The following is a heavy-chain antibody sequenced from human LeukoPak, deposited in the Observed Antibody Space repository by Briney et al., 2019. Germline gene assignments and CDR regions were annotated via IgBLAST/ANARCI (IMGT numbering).Heavy chain of an antibody. CDR3: AKDKYSSSSWYADY. D-gene: IGHD6-13*01. CDR2: ISWNSGSI. V-gene: IGHV3-9*01. Sequence: GGSLRLTCAASGFTFSSYAMSWVRQAPGKGLEWVSGISWNSGSIGYADSVKGRFTISRDNAKNSLYLQMNSLRAEDTALYYCAKDKYSSSSWYADYWGQGTLVTVSS. J-gene: IGHJ4*02. CDR1: GFTFSSYA.